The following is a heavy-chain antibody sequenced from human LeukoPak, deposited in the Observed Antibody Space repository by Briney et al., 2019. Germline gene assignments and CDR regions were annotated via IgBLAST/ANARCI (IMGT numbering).Heavy chain of an antibody. CDR3: AKSRDSRYDYFDY. J-gene: IGHJ4*02. Sequence: GGSLRLSCAASGFTFSSYAMSWVRQAPGEGLEWVSAISASGDGTYYADSVKGRFTISRDNFENTLYLQMNSLRAEDTAVYYCAKSRDSRYDYFDYWGQGILVTVSS. D-gene: IGHD2-15*01. V-gene: IGHV3-23*01. CDR2: ISASGDGT. CDR1: GFTFSSYA.